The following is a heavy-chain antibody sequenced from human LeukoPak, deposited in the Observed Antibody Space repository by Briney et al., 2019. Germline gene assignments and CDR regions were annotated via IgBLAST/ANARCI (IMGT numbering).Heavy chain of an antibody. D-gene: IGHD2-2*01. CDR3: ARVGDDCSSTSCSYYYYYYMDV. J-gene: IGHJ6*03. Sequence: ASVKVSCKASGYTFTGYYMHWVRQAPGQGLEWMGWINPNSGGTNYAQKFQGWVTMTRDTSISTAYMELSRLRSDDTAVYYCARVGDDCSSTSCSYYYYYYMDVWGKGTTVTVSS. CDR1: GYTFTGYY. V-gene: IGHV1-2*04. CDR2: INPNSGGT.